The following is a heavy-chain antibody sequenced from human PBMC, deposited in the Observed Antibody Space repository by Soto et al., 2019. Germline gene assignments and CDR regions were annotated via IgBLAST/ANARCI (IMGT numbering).Heavy chain of an antibody. CDR2: ISYDGSNK. CDR1: GFTFSSYA. D-gene: IGHD6-25*01. Sequence: QVQLVESGGGVVQPGRSLRLSCAASGFTFSSYAMHWVCQAPGKGLEWVAVISYDGSNKYYADSVKGRFTISRDNSKNTLYLQMNSLRAEDTAVYYCARDHTQRDRGYGMDVWGQGTTVTVSS. V-gene: IGHV3-30-3*01. CDR3: ARDHTQRDRGYGMDV. J-gene: IGHJ6*02.